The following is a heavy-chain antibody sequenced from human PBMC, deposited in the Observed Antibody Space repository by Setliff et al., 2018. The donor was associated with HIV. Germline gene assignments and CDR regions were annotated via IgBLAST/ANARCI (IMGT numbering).Heavy chain of an antibody. CDR1: GDSISTDY. CDR3: ARFKYYYDSSGYFYNWFDP. Sequence: PSETLSLTCTVSGDSISTDYWTWIRQPPGKGLEWIGYIYNSASTSYNPSLKSRVTISVDTSKNQFSLKLSSVTAADTAVYYCARFKYYYDSSGYFYNWFDPWGQGTLVTDSS. V-gene: IGHV4-4*09. D-gene: IGHD3-22*01. J-gene: IGHJ5*02. CDR2: IYNSAST.